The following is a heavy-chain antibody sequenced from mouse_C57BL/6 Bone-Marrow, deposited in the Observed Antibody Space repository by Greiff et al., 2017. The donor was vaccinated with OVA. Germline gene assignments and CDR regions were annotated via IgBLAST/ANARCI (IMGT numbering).Heavy chain of an antibody. V-gene: IGHV1-75*01. CDR3: ARRVITTVVAPYYFDY. D-gene: IGHD1-1*01. J-gene: IGHJ2*01. CDR2: IFPGSGST. CDR1: GYTFTDYY. Sequence: QVQLQQSGPELVKPGASVKISCKASGYTFTDYYINWVKQRPGQGLEWIGWIFPGSGSTYYNEKFKGKATLTVDKSSSTAYMLLSSLTSEDSAVYFCARRVITTVVAPYYFDYWGQGTTLTVSS.